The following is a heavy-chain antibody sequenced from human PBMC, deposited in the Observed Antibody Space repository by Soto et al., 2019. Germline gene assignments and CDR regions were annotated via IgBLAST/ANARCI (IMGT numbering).Heavy chain of an antibody. D-gene: IGHD2-8*01. Sequence: KISGKRRGGNVCRYWSGWVHQKNGKGLEWMGIIYPGDSDTRYSPSFQGQVTISADKSISTAYLQWSSLKASDTAMYYCARRLFRELNTQYLMYYWSRHVWCQGPPVTAS. CDR3: ARRLFRELNTQYLMYYWSRHV. CDR2: IYPGDSDT. J-gene: IGHJ6*02. V-gene: IGHV5-51*07. CDR1: GGNVCRYW.